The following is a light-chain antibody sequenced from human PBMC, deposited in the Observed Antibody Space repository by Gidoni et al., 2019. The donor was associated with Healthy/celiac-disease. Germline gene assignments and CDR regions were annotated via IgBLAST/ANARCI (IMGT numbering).Light chain of an antibody. CDR2: AAS. CDR1: QSISSY. J-gene: IGKJ3*01. Sequence: DIQMPQSPSSLSASVGDRVTITCRESQSISSYLNWYQQKPGKAPTLLIYAASSMQSGVTSRCSGSGSGTDFTLTISSLQPEDFENYYCQQSYSNTFGPGTKVDIK. CDR3: QQSYSNT. V-gene: IGKV1-39*01.